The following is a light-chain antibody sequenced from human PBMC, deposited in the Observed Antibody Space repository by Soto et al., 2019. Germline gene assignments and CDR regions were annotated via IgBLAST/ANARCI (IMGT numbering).Light chain of an antibody. J-gene: IGLJ1*01. CDR3: CSYAGSSTLLYV. V-gene: IGLV2-23*02. CDR2: EVS. CDR1: SREGLSYNL. Sequence: QSALTQPAPVSGAPGQAVTISFTGTSREGLSYNLVSWYQQHPGKAPKLMIYEVSKRPSGVSNRFSGSKSGNTASLAISGLQAEDEADYYCCSYAGSSTLLYVFGTGTKVTVL.